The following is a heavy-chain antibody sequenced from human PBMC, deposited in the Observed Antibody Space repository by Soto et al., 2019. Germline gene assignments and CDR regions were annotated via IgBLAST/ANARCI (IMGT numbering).Heavy chain of an antibody. Sequence: GGSLRLSCAASGFIFSSFWMSWVRQAPGKGLEWVANIKQDGSEKYYVDSVKGRFTISRDNAKNSLYLQINSLRAEDTAVYYCARGGRRSTFGGIIIRSDYWGQGTLVTVSS. D-gene: IGHD3-16*02. CDR2: IKQDGSEK. V-gene: IGHV3-7*01. CDR3: ARGGRRSTFGGIIIRSDY. J-gene: IGHJ4*02. CDR1: GFIFSSFW.